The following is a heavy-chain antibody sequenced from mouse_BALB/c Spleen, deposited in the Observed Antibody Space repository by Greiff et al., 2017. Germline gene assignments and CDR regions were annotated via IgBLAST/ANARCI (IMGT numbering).Heavy chain of an antibody. CDR3: ARDRVYYRSFAY. V-gene: IGHV3-6*02. J-gene: IGHJ3*01. CDR2: ISYDGSN. D-gene: IGHD2-14*01. CDR1: GYSITSGYY. Sequence: EVQVVESGPGLVKPSQSLSLTCSVTGYSITSGYYWNWIRQFPGNKLEWMGYISYDGSNNYNPSLKNRISITRDTSKNQFFLKLNSVTTEDTATYYCARDRVYYRSFAYWGQGTLVTVSA.